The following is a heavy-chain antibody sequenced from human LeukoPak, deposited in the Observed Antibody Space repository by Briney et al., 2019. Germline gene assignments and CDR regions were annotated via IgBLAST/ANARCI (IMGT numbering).Heavy chain of an antibody. CDR1: GGTFSSYA. J-gene: IGHJ4*02. CDR3: ARGTYDYVWGSYRPYFDY. V-gene: IGHV1-69*01. D-gene: IGHD3-16*02. Sequence: SVKVSCKASGGTFSSYAISWVRQAPGQGLEWMGGIIPIFGTANYAQKFQGRVTITAGESTSTAYMELSSLRSEDTAVYYCARGTYDYVWGSYRPYFDYWGQGTLVTVSS. CDR2: IIPIFGTA.